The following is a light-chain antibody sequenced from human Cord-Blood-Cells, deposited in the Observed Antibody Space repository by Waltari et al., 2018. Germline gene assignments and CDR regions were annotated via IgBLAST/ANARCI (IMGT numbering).Light chain of an antibody. CDR2: WAS. J-gene: IGKJ3*01. CDR3: QQYYSTPFT. CDR1: QSVLYSSNNKNY. V-gene: IGKV4-1*01. Sequence: DIVMTQSPDSLAVSLGERATINYKSSQSVLYSSNNKNYLAWYQQKPGQPPKLLIYWASTRESGVPDRFSGSGSGTDFTLTICSLQAEDVAVYYCQQYYSTPFTFGPGTKVDIK.